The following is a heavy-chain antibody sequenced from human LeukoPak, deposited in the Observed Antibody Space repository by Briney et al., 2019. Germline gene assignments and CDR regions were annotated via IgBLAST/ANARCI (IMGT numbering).Heavy chain of an antibody. CDR1: GGSFSGYY. J-gene: IGHJ4*02. CDR2: INHSGST. V-gene: IGHV4-34*01. Sequence: TPETLSLTCAVYGGSFSGYYWSWIRQPPGKGLEWIGEINHSGSTNYNPSLKSRDTISVDTSKNQFSLKLSSVTAADTAVYYCARDAAAAGYWGQGTLVTVSS. CDR3: ARDAAAAGY. D-gene: IGHD6-13*01.